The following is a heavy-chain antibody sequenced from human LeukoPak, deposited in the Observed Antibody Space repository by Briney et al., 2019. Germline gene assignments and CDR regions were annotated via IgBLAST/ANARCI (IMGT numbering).Heavy chain of an antibody. V-gene: IGHV4-34*01. J-gene: IGHJ4*02. CDR3: ARSRYYYDSSGYSYYFDY. CDR1: GGSFSGYY. CDR2: INHSGST. D-gene: IGHD3-22*01. Sequence: ASETLSLTCAVYGGSFSGYYWSWIRQPPGKGLEWIGEINHSGSTNYNPSLKSRVTISVDTSKNQFSLKLSSVTAADTAVYYCARSRYYYDSSGYSYYFDYWGQGTLVTVSS.